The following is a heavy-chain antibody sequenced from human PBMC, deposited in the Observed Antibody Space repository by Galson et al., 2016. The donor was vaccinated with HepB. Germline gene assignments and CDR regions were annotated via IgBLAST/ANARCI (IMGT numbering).Heavy chain of an antibody. CDR2: IYSGGGT. CDR3: ASYDQVGASNDQLGRYFLDY. J-gene: IGHJ4*02. D-gene: IGHD1-1*01. V-gene: IGHV3-53*01. Sequence: SLRLSCAASGFNVSSTYMTWVRQAPGKGLEWVSVIYSGGGTYYAGSVKGRFTISRDNPRNTLYLQMNSLRAEDTALYYCASYDQVGASNDQLGRYFLDYWGQGTLVTVSS. CDR1: GFNVSSTY.